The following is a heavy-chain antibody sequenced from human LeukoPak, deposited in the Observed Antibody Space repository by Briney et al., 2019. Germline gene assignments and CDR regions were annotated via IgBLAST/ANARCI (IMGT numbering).Heavy chain of an antibody. D-gene: IGHD3-22*01. J-gene: IGHJ4*02. V-gene: IGHV4-30-4*01. CDR1: GASISSGDYY. CDR2: IYYSGST. CDR3: AKGRGVPYYYDSSGYYPADY. Sequence: SETLSLTCTVSGASISSGDYYWSWIRQPPGKGLECIGHIYYSGSTYYNPSLKSRVTISVDTSKNQFSLKLSSVTAADTAVYYCAKGRGVPYYYDSSGYYPADYWGQGTLVTVSS.